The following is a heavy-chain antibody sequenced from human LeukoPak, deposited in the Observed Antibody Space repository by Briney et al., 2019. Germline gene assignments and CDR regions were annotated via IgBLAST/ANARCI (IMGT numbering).Heavy chain of an antibody. Sequence: PGGSLRLSCAASGFTLSSYWMHWVRQAPGKGLVWVSRIKSGGRPIYADPVKGRFTISRDNAKNTVSLQMTSLRAEDTGVYYCARAPSEIGGYYPEYFRHWGQGNLVIVSS. V-gene: IGHV3-74*01. J-gene: IGHJ1*01. CDR3: ARAPSEIGGYYPEYFRH. CDR2: IKSGGRP. CDR1: GFTLSSYW. D-gene: IGHD3-22*01.